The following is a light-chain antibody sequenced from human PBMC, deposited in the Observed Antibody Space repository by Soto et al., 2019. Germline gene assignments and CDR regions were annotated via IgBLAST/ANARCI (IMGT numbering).Light chain of an antibody. V-gene: IGKV3-20*01. CDR3: QQYGTSPLS. J-gene: IGKJ4*01. CDR1: QSVSSGN. CDR2: GAL. Sequence: IVLTQSPGTLSLSPGERATLSCRASQSVSSGNLAWYQQKPGQAPRLLIFGALSRATGIPDRFSGSGSGTDFTLNISRLEPEDFAVYFCQQYGTSPLSFGGGTRVEIK.